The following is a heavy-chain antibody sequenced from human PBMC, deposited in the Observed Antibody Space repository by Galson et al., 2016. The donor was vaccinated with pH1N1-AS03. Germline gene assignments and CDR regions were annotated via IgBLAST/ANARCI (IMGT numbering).Heavy chain of an antibody. D-gene: IGHD6-13*01. Sequence: PALVKPTQTLTLTCTFSGFSLNTDGMRVGWIRQPPGKALEWLARIDWDDDKFYRTSLKTRLTISKDTSKNQVVLTLTNVGPVDTATYYCGLTGIAATGYFDYWGQGTLVTVSS. CDR1: GFSLNTDGMR. CDR2: IDWDDDK. J-gene: IGHJ4*02. V-gene: IGHV2-70*04. CDR3: GLTGIAATGYFDY.